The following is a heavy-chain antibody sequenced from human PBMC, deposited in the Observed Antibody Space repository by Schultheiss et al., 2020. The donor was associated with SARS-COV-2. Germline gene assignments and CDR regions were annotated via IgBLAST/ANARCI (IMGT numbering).Heavy chain of an antibody. Sequence: GGSLRLSCAASGFTFSSYAMSWVRQAPGKGLEWVSAISGSGGSTYYADSVKGRFTISRDNSKNTLYLQMNSLRAEDTAVYYCARGSYDSSGYDAFDIWGQGTTVTVSS. V-gene: IGHV3-23*01. D-gene: IGHD3-22*01. CDR1: GFTFSSYA. CDR2: ISGSGGST. J-gene: IGHJ3*02. CDR3: ARGSYDSSGYDAFDI.